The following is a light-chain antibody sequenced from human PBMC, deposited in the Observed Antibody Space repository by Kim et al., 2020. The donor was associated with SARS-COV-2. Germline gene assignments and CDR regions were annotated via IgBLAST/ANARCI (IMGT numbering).Light chain of an antibody. Sequence: ASVQLTGTLSSVHSSYAIAWHQQQPEKGPRYLMKLNSDGSHSKGDGIPDRFSGSSSGAERYLTISSLQSEDEADYYCQTWGTGIWVFGGGTQLTVL. V-gene: IGLV4-69*01. CDR2: LNSDGSH. CDR1: SVHSSYA. CDR3: QTWGTGIWV. J-gene: IGLJ3*02.